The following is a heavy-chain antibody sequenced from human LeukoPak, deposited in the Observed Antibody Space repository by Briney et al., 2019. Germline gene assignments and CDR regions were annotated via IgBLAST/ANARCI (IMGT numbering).Heavy chain of an antibody. J-gene: IGHJ4*02. CDR1: RYTFTGYY. CDR3: ARDRGVEYSSAFDY. CDR2: INPNSGGT. V-gene: IGHV1-2*02. Sequence: ASVKVSCKASRYTFTGYYMHWVRQAPGQGLEWMGWINPNSGGTNYAQKFQGRVTMTRDTSISTAYMELSRLRSDDTAVYYCARDRGVEYSSAFDYWGQGTLVTVSS. D-gene: IGHD6-6*01.